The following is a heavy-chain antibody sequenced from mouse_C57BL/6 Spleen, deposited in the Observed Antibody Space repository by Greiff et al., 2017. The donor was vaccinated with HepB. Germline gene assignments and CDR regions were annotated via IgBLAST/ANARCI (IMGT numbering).Heavy chain of an antibody. V-gene: IGHV1-69*01. CDR3: ARGDNWDYFDY. CDR1: GYTFTSYW. J-gene: IGHJ2*01. CDR2: IDPSDSYT. Sequence: QVQLQQPGAELVMPGASVKLSCKASGYTFTSYWMHWVKQRPGQGLEWIGEIDPSDSYTNYNQKFKGKSTLTVDKSSSTAYMQLSSLTSEDSAVYYCARGDNWDYFDYWGQGTTLTVSS. D-gene: IGHD4-1*01.